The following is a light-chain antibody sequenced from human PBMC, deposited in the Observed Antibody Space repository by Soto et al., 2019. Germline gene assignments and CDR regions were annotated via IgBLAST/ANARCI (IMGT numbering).Light chain of an antibody. CDR3: QQYGSSQT. V-gene: IGKV3-20*01. J-gene: IGKJ1*01. Sequence: EIVLTQSPGTLPLSPGERATLSCRASQSVSSSYLAWYQQKPGQAPRLLIYSTSNRATGISDRFSGSGSGTDFTLTISGLEPEDFAVYYCQQYGSSQTFGQGTKVDI. CDR1: QSVSSSY. CDR2: STS.